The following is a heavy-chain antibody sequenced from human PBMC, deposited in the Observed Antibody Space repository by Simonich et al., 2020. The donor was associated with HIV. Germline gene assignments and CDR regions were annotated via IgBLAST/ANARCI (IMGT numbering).Heavy chain of an antibody. D-gene: IGHD5-12*01. V-gene: IGHV4-34*01. CDR1: GGSFSGYY. CDR3: ARRGGYNFDY. CDR2: INHSGST. J-gene: IGHJ4*02. Sequence: QVHLQQWGAGLLKPSETLSLTCAVYGGSFSGYYWNWIRQPPGKGLGWIGEINHSGSTDYNPSLKSRVTISVDTSKNQFSLKLSSVTAADTAMYYCARRGGYNFDYWCQGTLVTVSS.